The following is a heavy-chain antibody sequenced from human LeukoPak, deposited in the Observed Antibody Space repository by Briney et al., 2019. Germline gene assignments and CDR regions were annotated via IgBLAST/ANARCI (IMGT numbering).Heavy chain of an antibody. V-gene: IGHV4-34*01. CDR3: VRSPVLRYFDWTLYYFDY. CDR2: INHSGST. J-gene: IGHJ4*02. D-gene: IGHD3-9*01. CDR1: GGSFSGYY. Sequence: SETLSLTCAVYGGSFSGYYWSWIRQPPGKGLEWIGEINHSGSTNYNPSLKSRVTISVDTSKNQFSLKLSSVTAADTAVYYCVRSPVLRYFDWTLYYFDYWGQGTLVTVSS.